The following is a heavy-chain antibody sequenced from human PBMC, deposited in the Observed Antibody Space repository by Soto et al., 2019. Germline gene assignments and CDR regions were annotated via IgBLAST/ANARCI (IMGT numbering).Heavy chain of an antibody. CDR1: GGSISSYY. Sequence: SETLSLTCTVPGGSISSYYWSWIRQPPGKGLEWIGYIYYSGSTNYNPSLKSRVTISVDTSKNQFSLKLSSVTAADTAVYYCARGSRPYYDFWSGKGYYYGMDVWGQGTTVTVSS. V-gene: IGHV4-59*01. J-gene: IGHJ6*02. CDR3: ARGSRPYYDFWSGKGYYYGMDV. CDR2: IYYSGST. D-gene: IGHD3-3*01.